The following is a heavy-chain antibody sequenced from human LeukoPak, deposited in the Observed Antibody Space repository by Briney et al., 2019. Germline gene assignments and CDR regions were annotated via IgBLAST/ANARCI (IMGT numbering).Heavy chain of an antibody. CDR1: GGSISSGSYF. Sequence: KTSETLSLTCTVSGGSISSGSYFWSWIRQSAGKGLEWIGRIDSSGNSNYNPSLKSRVTISLDTSKNQFSLKLTSVTAADTAVYYCATGAESDPVDYWGQGTLVTVSS. J-gene: IGHJ4*02. CDR2: IDSSGNS. CDR3: ATGAESDPVDY. V-gene: IGHV4-61*02.